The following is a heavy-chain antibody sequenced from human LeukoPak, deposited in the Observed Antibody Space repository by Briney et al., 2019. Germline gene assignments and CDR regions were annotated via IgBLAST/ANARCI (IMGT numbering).Heavy chain of an antibody. D-gene: IGHD6-19*01. CDR3: ARAQPYSSGWYDAFDI. Sequence: SETLSLTCAVYGGSFSGYYWSWIRQPPGKGLEWIGEINHSASTNYNPSLKSRVTISVDTSKNQFSLKLSSVTAADTAVYYCARAQPYSSGWYDAFDIWGQGTMVTVSS. CDR1: GGSFSGYY. CDR2: INHSAST. V-gene: IGHV4-34*01. J-gene: IGHJ3*02.